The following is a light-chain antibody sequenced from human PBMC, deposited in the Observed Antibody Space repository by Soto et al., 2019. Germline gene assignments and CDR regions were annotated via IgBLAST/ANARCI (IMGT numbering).Light chain of an antibody. J-gene: IGKJ4*01. V-gene: IGKV1-27*01. CDR1: QGISNY. CDR2: AAS. Sequence: DIQMTQSPSSLSASVGDRVTITCRASQGISNYLAWYQQKPGKVPKLLIYAASTLQSGVPSRFGGSGSGTDFTLTISSLQPEDGATYYCQKCGIAPFTFGGGTKVELK. CDR3: QKCGIAPFT.